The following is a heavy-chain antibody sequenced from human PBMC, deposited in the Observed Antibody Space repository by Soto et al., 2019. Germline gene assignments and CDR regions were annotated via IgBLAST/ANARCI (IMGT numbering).Heavy chain of an antibody. CDR1: GFTFSSYA. D-gene: IGHD3-22*01. J-gene: IGHJ4*02. Sequence: AGGSLRLSCAASGFTFSSYAMSWVRQAPGKGLEWVSAISGSGGSTYYADSVKGRFTISRDNSKNTLYLQMNSLRAEDTAVYYCAKGRGYYYDSSRYLDYWGQGTLVTVSS. CDR2: ISGSGGST. V-gene: IGHV3-23*01. CDR3: AKGRGYYYDSSRYLDY.